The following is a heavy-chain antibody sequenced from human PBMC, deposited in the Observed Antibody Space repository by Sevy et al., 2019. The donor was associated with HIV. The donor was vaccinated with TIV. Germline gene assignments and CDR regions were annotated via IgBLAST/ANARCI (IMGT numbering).Heavy chain of an antibody. CDR3: AGGRFDSSSSFDAFDV. CDR2: IYGTAGVT. V-gene: IGHV3-23*01. Sequence: GGSLRLSCAASGLTFSSYAMNWVRQAPGKGLDWVSTIYGTAGVTYYGDSVNGRFTISRDNSKNTLFLQMNSLRAEDTAVYYSAGGRFDSSSSFDAFDVWGQGTMVTVSS. D-gene: IGHD3-22*01. J-gene: IGHJ3*01. CDR1: GLTFSSYA.